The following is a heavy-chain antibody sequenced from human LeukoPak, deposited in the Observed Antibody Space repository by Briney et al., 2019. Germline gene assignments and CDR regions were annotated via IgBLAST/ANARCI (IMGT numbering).Heavy chain of an antibody. J-gene: IGHJ4*02. CDR2: ISWNSGSI. CDR3: AKYIGADYYDFWSGYSTPFDY. CDR1: GFTFDDYA. Sequence: GGSLRLSCAASGFTFDDYAMHWVRQAPGKGLEWVSGISWNSGSIGYADSVKGRFTISRDNAKNSLYLQMNSLRAEDTALYYCAKYIGADYYDFWSGYSTPFDYWGQGTLVTVSS. V-gene: IGHV3-9*01. D-gene: IGHD3-3*01.